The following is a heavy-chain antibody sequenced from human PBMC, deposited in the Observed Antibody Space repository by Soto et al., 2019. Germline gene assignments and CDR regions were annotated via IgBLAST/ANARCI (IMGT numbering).Heavy chain of an antibody. CDR2: IYFSGST. Sequence: QVQLQESGPGLVKPSQTLSLSCSVSGGSVNSGGYYWSWVRQHPGKGLECIGHIYFSGSTSYTPSLQSRVSISLDTSKNQFSLELTSVTAADTAVYYCASYVAWGRFDSWGQGTPVAVSS. D-gene: IGHD3-10*02. CDR3: ASYVAWGRFDS. J-gene: IGHJ5*01. CDR1: GGSVNSGGYY. V-gene: IGHV4-31*03.